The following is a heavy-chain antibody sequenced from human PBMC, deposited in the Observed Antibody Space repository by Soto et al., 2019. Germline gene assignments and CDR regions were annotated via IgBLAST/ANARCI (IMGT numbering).Heavy chain of an antibody. CDR2: IYYSGST. J-gene: IGHJ3*02. D-gene: IGHD3-22*01. Sequence: PSETLSLTCTVSGGSVSSGSYYWSWIRQPPGKGLEWIGYIYYSGSTNYNPSLKSRVTISVDTSKNQFSLKLSSVTAADTAVYYCARDQGVYDSSGYYPRGAFDIWGQGTMVTVSS. V-gene: IGHV4-61*01. CDR3: ARDQGVYDSSGYYPRGAFDI. CDR1: GGSVSSGSYY.